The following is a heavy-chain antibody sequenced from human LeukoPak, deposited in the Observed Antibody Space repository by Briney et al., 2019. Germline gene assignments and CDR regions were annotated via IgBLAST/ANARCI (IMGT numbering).Heavy chain of an antibody. CDR2: IYENGGTT. CDR1: GFTFCSHA. V-gene: IGHV3-23*01. CDR3: AKIDSTPDAFDI. J-gene: IGHJ3*02. D-gene: IGHD2/OR15-2a*01. Sequence: GGSLRLSCVGSGFTFCSHAMSWVRQAPEKGLEFVSGIYENGGTTYYADSVKGRFTISRDNSKNTLYLQMNSLRAEDTAVYYCAKIDSTPDAFDIWGQGTMVTVSS.